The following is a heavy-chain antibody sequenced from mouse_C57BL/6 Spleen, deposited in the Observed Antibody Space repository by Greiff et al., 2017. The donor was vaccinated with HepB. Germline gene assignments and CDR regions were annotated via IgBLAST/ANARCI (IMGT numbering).Heavy chain of an antibody. CDR2: IDPSDSYT. CDR1: GYTFTSYW. V-gene: IGHV1-50*01. CDR3: AREGQLGGAMDY. D-gene: IGHD3-3*01. Sequence: QVQLQQPGAELVKPGASVKLSCKASGYTFTSYWMQWVKQRPGQGLEWIGEIDPSDSYTNYNQKFKGKATLTVDTSSSTAYMQLSSLTSEDSAVYYCAREGQLGGAMDYWGQGTSVTVSS. J-gene: IGHJ4*01.